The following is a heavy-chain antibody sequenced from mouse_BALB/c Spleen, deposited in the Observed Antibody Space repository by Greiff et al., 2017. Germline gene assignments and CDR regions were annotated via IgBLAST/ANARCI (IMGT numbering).Heavy chain of an antibody. V-gene: IGHV14-3*02. Sequence: EVKVVESGAELVKPGASVKLSCTASGFNIKDTYMHWVKQRPEQGLEWIGRIDPANGNTKYDPKFQGKATITADTSSNTAYLQLSSLTSEDTAVYYCARSVYYYGSKYFDVWGAGTTVTVSS. J-gene: IGHJ1*01. CDR2: IDPANGNT. CDR3: ARSVYYYGSKYFDV. CDR1: GFNIKDTY. D-gene: IGHD1-1*01.